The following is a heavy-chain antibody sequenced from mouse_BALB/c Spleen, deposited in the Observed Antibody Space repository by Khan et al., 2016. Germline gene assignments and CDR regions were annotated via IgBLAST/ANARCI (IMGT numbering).Heavy chain of an antibody. CDR1: GFNIKDYY. D-gene: IGHD2-1*01. V-gene: IGHV14-4*02. CDR2: IDPENGAT. CDR3: NAIYYGNYIYFDY. J-gene: IGHJ2*01. Sequence: VQLQQSGVELVRSGASVRLSCTASGFNIKDYYIHWVKQRPEQGLEWIGWIDPENGATEYAPKFQGKATMTADTSSNTAYLQLSRLTSEDTAVYYCNAIYYGNYIYFDYWGQGTTLTVSS.